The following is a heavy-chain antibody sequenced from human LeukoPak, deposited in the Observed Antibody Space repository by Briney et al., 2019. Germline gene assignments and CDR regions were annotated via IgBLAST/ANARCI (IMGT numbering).Heavy chain of an antibody. Sequence: PGGSLRLSCAASGFTFSSYGMHWVRQAPGKGLEWVTFITNDGRNKYYADSVKGRFTISRDNSKNTLYLQMNSLITEDTAVYYCAKIEVVLDDFWGQGTLVTVSS. J-gene: IGHJ4*02. V-gene: IGHV3-30*02. CDR1: GFTFSSYG. D-gene: IGHD2-21*01. CDR3: AKIEVVLDDF. CDR2: ITNDGRNK.